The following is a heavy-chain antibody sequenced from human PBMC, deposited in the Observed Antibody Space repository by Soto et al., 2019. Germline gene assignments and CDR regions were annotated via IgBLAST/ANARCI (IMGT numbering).Heavy chain of an antibody. J-gene: IGHJ6*03. Sequence: SQSLSLTCDMSGANVTGNTAGWDFIVQSPSRGPEWLGRTYYRSMAYFDYAGSVKGRMTINPDTSRNQFSLQLNSVSLEDTAVYYSDTGMLVKGNYYVDVWGKGTPVIVSS. CDR3: DTGMLVKGNYYVDV. CDR2: TYYRSMAYF. D-gene: IGHD2-21*01. CDR1: GANVTGNTAG. V-gene: IGHV6-1*01.